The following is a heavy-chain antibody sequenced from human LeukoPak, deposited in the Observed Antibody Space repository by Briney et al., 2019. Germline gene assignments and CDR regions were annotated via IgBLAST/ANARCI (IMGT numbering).Heavy chain of an antibody. CDR2: ISYDGSNK. CDR1: GFTFSSYA. Sequence: GRSLRLSCAASGFTFSSYAMHWVRQAPGKGLEWVAVISYDGSNKYYADSVKGRFTISRDNSKNTLYLQMNSLRAEDTAVYYCARDRRFRSGSNYYYGMDVWSQGTTVTVSS. V-gene: IGHV3-30*04. J-gene: IGHJ6*02. CDR3: ARDRRFRSGSNYYYGMDV. D-gene: IGHD3-10*01.